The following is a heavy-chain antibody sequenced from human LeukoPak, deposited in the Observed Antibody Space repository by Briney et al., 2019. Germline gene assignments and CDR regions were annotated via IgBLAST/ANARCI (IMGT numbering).Heavy chain of an antibody. Sequence: PGGSLRLSCAASGFTFSSYSMNWVRQAPGKGLEWVSSISSSSSYIYYADSVKGRFTISRDNAKNSLYLQMNSLRAEDTAVYYCARDTIKPLIAALPLDYWGQGTLVTVSS. CDR1: GFTFSSYS. D-gene: IGHD6-13*01. CDR2: ISSSSSYI. V-gene: IGHV3-21*01. J-gene: IGHJ4*02. CDR3: ARDTIKPLIAALPLDY.